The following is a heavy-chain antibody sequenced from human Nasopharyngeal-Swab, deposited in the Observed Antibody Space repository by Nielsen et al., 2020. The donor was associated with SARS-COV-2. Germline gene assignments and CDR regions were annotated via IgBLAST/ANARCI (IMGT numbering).Heavy chain of an antibody. CDR2: IKSKTDGGTT. V-gene: IGHV3-15*01. CDR1: GFTFSNAW. D-gene: IGHD1-26*01. Sequence: GESLKTSCAASGFTFSNAWMSWVRQAPGKGLEWVGRIKSKTDGGTTDYAAPVKGRFTISRDDSKNTLYLQMNSLKTEDTAVYYCTTGGRWELRPIDYWGQGTLVTVSS. J-gene: IGHJ4*02. CDR3: TTGGRWELRPIDY.